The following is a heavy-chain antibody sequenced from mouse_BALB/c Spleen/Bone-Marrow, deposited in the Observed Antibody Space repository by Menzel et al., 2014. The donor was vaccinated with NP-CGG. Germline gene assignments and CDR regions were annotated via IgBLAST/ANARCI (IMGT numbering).Heavy chain of an antibody. CDR1: GFSLTDCG. D-gene: IGHD2-4*01. CDR2: IWGGSST. Sequence: VQRVESGPGLVAPSQSLSITCTVSGFSLTDCGVSWIRQPPGKGLEWLGVIWGGSSTYYNSALKSRLSISKDNSKSQVFLKMNSLQTDDTAMYCCARIYFDFDGFAYWGQGTLVTVSA. V-gene: IGHV2-6-5*01. J-gene: IGHJ3*01. CDR3: ARIYFDFDGFAY.